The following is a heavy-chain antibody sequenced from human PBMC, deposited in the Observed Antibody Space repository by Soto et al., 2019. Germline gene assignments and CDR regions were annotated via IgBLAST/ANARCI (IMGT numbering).Heavy chain of an antibody. J-gene: IGHJ5*02. D-gene: IGHD3-3*01. CDR1: GFTVCSYA. CDR2: ISGSGGST. V-gene: IGHV3-23*01. Sequence: HWGSPRLCCAASGFTVCSYAMSWVRQDPGKGLEWVSAISGSGGSTYYADSVKGRFTISRDNSKNTLYLQMNSLRAEDTAVYYCAKAPDSYDFWSGYSDTPRYNWFDPWGQGTLVTVSS. CDR3: AKAPDSYDFWSGYSDTPRYNWFDP.